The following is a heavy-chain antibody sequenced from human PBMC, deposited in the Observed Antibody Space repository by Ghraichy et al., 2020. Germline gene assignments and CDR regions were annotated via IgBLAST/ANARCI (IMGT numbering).Heavy chain of an antibody. J-gene: IGHJ4*02. CDR2: ISYDGSNE. CDR3: VRENDDYAFDY. D-gene: IGHD4-17*01. V-gene: IGHV3-30*04. Sequence: GGSLRLSCAASGFTFSSYAMHWVRQAPGKGLEWVAVISYDGSNEKYADSVKGRFTISRDNSKNTLYLQMNSLRAEDTALYYCVRENDDYAFDYWGQGTLV. CDR1: GFTFSSYA.